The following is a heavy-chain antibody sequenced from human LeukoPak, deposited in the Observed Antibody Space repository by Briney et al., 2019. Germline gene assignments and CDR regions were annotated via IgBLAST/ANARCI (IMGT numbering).Heavy chain of an antibody. J-gene: IGHJ4*02. CDR3: AKDQYDILTGTTYYFDY. CDR1: GFTFSSFG. D-gene: IGHD3-9*01. Sequence: GGSLRLSCAASGFTFSSFGMHWVRQAPGKGLEWVAVIWCDGSNKYYADSVKGRFTISRDNSKNTLYLQMNSLRAEDTALYYCAKDQYDILTGTTYYFDYWGQGTLVTVSS. CDR2: IWCDGSNK. V-gene: IGHV3-33*06.